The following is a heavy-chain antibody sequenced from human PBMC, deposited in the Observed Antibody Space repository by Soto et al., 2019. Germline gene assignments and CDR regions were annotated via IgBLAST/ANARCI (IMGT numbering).Heavy chain of an antibody. CDR1: GGYY. J-gene: IGHJ4*02. CDR2: IYYSGST. Sequence: GGYYWSWIRQHPGKGLEWIGYIYYSGSTFYNPSLKSRVTISVDTSKNQFSLKLSSVTAADTAVYYCARGLSVTLFDFWGQGTLVTVSS. D-gene: IGHD4-17*01. CDR3: ARGLSVTLFDF. V-gene: IGHV4-31*02.